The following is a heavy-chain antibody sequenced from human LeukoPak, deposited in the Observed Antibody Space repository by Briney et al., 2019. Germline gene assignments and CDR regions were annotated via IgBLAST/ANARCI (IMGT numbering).Heavy chain of an antibody. Sequence: SETLSLTCTVSGGSISSYYWSWIRQPPGKGLEWIGYIYYSGSTNYNPSLKSRVTISVDTSKNQFSLKLSSVTAADTAVYYCARDRSRSSWLDYWGQGTLVTVSS. D-gene: IGHD6-13*01. V-gene: IGHV4-59*01. J-gene: IGHJ4*02. CDR1: GGSISSYY. CDR2: IYYSGST. CDR3: ARDRSRSSWLDY.